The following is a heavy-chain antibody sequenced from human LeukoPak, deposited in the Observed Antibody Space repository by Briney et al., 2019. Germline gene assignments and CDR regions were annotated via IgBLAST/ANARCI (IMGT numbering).Heavy chain of an antibody. CDR3: AKDLLCSSTSCYGSGYFDS. Sequence: GGSLTVSCAASGFTLSSYGMHWVRQAPGKGLEWVAIISYDGSNKYYADSVKGRFTISRDNSKNTLYLQMNSLRPEDTAVYYCAKDLLCSSTSCYGSGYFDSWGQEALVTVSS. V-gene: IGHV3-30*18. CDR2: ISYDGSNK. D-gene: IGHD2-2*01. CDR1: GFTLSSYG. J-gene: IGHJ4*02.